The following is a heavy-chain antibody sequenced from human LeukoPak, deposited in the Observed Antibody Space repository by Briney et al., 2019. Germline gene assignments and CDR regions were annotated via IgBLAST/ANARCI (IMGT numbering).Heavy chain of an antibody. CDR1: GGTFSSYG. V-gene: IGHV1-69*01. Sequence: SSXKVSCKASGGTFSSYGISWVGQAQGEGIEGMGGMRAMVGKANYAQQFQGRVTITADQSTRTAYLELSTLRSDDTAVYYCATPTSATLSSSRGYYYYYYMDVWGKGTTVTVSS. CDR3: ATPTSATLSSSRGYYYYYYMDV. CDR2: MRAMVGKA. D-gene: IGHD6-6*01. J-gene: IGHJ6*03.